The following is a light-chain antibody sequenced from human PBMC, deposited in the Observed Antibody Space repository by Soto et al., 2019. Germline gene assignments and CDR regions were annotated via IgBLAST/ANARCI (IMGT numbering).Light chain of an antibody. CDR2: DAS. V-gene: IGKV1-5*01. Sequence: DIRMTQSPSTLSAPIGDRVTITCRASQSIGTWLAWYQQRPGKAPNLLMYDASTLESGVPSRFSGSDSGTEFNLTIDSLQPDVSATYYCQQYNYYPYTFGQGTK. CDR3: QQYNYYPYT. J-gene: IGKJ2*01. CDR1: QSIGTW.